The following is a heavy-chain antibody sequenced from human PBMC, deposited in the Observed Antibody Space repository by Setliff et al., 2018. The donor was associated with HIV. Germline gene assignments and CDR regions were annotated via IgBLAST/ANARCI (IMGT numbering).Heavy chain of an antibody. D-gene: IGHD2-2*01. CDR2: SGNGGII. V-gene: IGHV3-23*01. J-gene: IGHJ6*03. CDR3: AKQVSDCDATTCGDYYYMDV. Sequence: GGSLRLSCEASGFPFSAYAFSWVRQAPGKGLEWVSTSGNGGIIVYTDSVKGRFTMSRDNSKNTLFLVLTSLRPEDTAVYYCAKQVSDCDATTCGDYYYMDVWGKGTTVTVSS. CDR1: GFPFSAYA.